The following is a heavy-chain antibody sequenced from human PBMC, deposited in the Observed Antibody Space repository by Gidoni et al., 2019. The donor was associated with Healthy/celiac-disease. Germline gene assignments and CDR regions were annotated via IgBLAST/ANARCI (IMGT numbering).Heavy chain of an antibody. D-gene: IGHD4-17*01. J-gene: IGHJ4*02. Sequence: EVQLLESGGGLVQPGGSLRLSCAASGFTFSSYDMSWVRQAPGKGLEWVSAISGSGGSTYYADSVKGRFTISRDNSKNTLYLQMNSLRAEDTAVYYCAKPATMTTVTPGVSKAPYYFDYWGQGTLVTVSS. CDR2: ISGSGGST. CDR3: AKPATMTTVTPGVSKAPYYFDY. V-gene: IGHV3-23*01. CDR1: GFTFSSYD.